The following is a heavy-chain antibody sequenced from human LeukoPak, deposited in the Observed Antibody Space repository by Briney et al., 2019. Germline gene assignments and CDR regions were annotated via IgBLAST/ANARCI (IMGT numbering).Heavy chain of an antibody. J-gene: IGHJ3*01. CDR3: TRGGNTGYNYNAFDV. D-gene: IGHD3-22*01. CDR1: GFXFTTYE. Sequence: GGSLRLSCAASGFXFTTYEINWVRQAPGKGLEWVSYIRSSGSTTDYANSVKGRFTISRDNAKNSLYLQMSSLRAEDTAVYYCTRGGNTGYNYNAFDVWGQGTMVTVSS. CDR2: IRSSGSTT. V-gene: IGHV3-48*03.